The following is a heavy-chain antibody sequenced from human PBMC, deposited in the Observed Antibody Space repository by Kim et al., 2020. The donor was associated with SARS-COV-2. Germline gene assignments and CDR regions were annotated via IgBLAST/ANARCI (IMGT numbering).Heavy chain of an antibody. D-gene: IGHD1-26*01. CDR1: GFTFSSYG. CDR2: IYYDGSNK. V-gene: IGHV3-33*06. J-gene: IGHJ4*02. Sequence: GGSLRLSCEASGFTFSSYGMHWVRQAPGKGLEWVAVIYYDGSNKYYADSVKGRFTISRDNSRNTLYLQMNSLRAEDTAVYYCVKDQRNEWELLRGYYFDYWGQGTLVTVPS. CDR3: VKDQRNEWELLRGYYFDY.